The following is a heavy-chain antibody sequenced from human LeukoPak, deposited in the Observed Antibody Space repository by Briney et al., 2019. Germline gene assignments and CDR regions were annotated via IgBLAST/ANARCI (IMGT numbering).Heavy chain of an antibody. J-gene: IGHJ6*03. CDR2: FSGSSSYI. V-gene: IGHV3-21*01. CDR3: ARDVSLLSLVDYMDV. D-gene: IGHD3-10*01. CDR1: GFTFSSYS. Sequence: GGSLRLSCAASGFTFSSYSMNWVRQAPGKGLEWVSAFSGSSSYIYYADSVKGRFTISRDNAKNSLYLQMNSLRAEDTAVYYCARDVSLLSLVDYMDVWGKGTTVTVSS.